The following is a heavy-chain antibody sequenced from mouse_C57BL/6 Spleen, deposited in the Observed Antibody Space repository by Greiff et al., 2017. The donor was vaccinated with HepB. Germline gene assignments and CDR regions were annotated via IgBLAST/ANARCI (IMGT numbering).Heavy chain of an antibody. CDR2: IYPGSGST. J-gene: IGHJ3*01. Sequence: VQLQQSGAELVKPGASVKMSCKASGYTFTSYWITWVKQRPGQGLEWIGDIYPGSGSTNYNEKFKSKATLTVDTSSSTAYMQLSSLTSEDSAVYYCARAYYSNSGGFAYWGQGTLVTVSA. CDR1: GYTFTSYW. CDR3: ARAYYSNSGGFAY. V-gene: IGHV1-55*01. D-gene: IGHD2-5*01.